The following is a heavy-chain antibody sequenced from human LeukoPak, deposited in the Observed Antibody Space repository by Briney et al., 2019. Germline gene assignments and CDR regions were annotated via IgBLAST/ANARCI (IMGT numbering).Heavy chain of an antibody. Sequence: GGSLRLSCAASRFTFSSYSMNWVRQAPGKGLEWVSSISSSSSYIYYADSVKGRFTISRDNAKNSLYLQMNSLRAEDTAVYYCARDRRPYIAVVTDAFDIWGQGTMVTVSS. J-gene: IGHJ3*02. CDR2: ISSSSSYI. CDR1: RFTFSSYS. D-gene: IGHD6-19*01. CDR3: ARDRRPYIAVVTDAFDI. V-gene: IGHV3-21*01.